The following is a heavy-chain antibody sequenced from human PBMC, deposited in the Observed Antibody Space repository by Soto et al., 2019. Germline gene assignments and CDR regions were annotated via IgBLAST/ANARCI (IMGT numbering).Heavy chain of an antibody. Sequence: SETLSLTCAVYGGSFSGYYWSWIRQPPGKGLEWIGEINHSGSTNYNPSLKSRVTISVDTSKNQFSLKLSSVTAADTAVFYCATFREMLLVPNPSYFDYWGQGTLVTVSS. D-gene: IGHD2-8*01. CDR2: INHSGST. CDR3: ATFREMLLVPNPSYFDY. V-gene: IGHV4-34*01. J-gene: IGHJ4*02. CDR1: GGSFSGYY.